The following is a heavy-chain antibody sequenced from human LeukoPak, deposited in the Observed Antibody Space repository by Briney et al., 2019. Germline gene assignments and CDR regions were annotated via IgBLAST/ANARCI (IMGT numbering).Heavy chain of an antibody. J-gene: IGHJ4*02. CDR3: ASSWFRPPYYFDY. V-gene: IGHV3-21*01. D-gene: IGHD3-10*01. Sequence: TGGSLRLSCAASGFTFNTYAMNWVRRAPGKGLEWVSSISSSNSYIYYADSVKGRFTISRDNAKNSLYLQMNSLRAEDTAVYYCASSWFRPPYYFDYWGQGTLVTVSS. CDR2: ISSSNSYI. CDR1: GFTFNTYA.